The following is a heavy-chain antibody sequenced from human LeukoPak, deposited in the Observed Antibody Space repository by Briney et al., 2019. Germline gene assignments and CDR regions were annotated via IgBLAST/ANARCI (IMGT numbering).Heavy chain of an antibody. CDR3: ARHSLSGTTPFDY. Sequence: ASVKVSCMASGYTFTSYYMHWVRQAPGQGLEWMTGINPSIGSTNNAQKFQGRVTGTRDTSTSTVYMDLGSLRSDDTAVYYCARHSLSGTTPFDYWGQGTLVTVSS. D-gene: IGHD1-20*01. CDR2: INPSIGST. CDR1: GYTFTSYY. J-gene: IGHJ4*01. V-gene: IGHV1-46*01.